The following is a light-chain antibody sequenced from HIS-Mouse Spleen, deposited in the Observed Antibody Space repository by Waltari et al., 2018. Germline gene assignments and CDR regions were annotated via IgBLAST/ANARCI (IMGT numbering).Light chain of an antibody. CDR3: QAWDSSYSV. CDR1: KLGDKY. J-gene: IGLJ2*01. Sequence: SYELTQPPSVSVSPGQTASITCSGDKLGDKYACWYQQKPGQSPVLVISQDSKRPSGIPRRFSGSNSGNTATLTIRGTQAMDVADYYCQAWDSSYSVFGGGTKLTVL. V-gene: IGLV3-1*01. CDR2: QDS.